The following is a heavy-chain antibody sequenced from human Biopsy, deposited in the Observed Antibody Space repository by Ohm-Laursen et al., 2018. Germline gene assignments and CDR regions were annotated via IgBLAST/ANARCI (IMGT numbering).Heavy chain of an antibody. CDR3: ARGDYFDSNGYFWFDP. CDR2: IFNSANT. D-gene: IGHD3-22*01. Sequence: SETLSLTCTVSGGSISSGGSYWSWIRQRPGKGLEWIGYIFNSANTYYSPSLKNLITISGDTSKNQFSLKLNSVTAADTAVYYCARGDYFDSNGYFWFDPWGQGTLVTVSS. CDR1: GGSISSGGSY. J-gene: IGHJ5*02. V-gene: IGHV4-31*01.